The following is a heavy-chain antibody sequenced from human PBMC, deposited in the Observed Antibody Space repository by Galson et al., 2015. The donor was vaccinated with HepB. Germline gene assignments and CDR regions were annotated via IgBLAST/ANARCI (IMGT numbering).Heavy chain of an antibody. J-gene: IGHJ4*02. D-gene: IGHD2-2*01. CDR3: ARGILVLPAGNYYFDS. Sequence: SLRLSCAASGFTFSNYGMHWVRQAPGKGLEWMTVIWYDGSNKYYADSVKGRFTISRDNSKNTLYLQMNGLRAEDTALYYCARGILVLPAGNYYFDSWGQGTLVTVSS. CDR2: IWYDGSNK. V-gene: IGHV3-33*01. CDR1: GFTFSNYG.